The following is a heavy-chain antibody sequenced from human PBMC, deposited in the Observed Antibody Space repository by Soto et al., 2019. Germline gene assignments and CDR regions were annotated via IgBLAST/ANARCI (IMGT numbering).Heavy chain of an antibody. CDR1: GFTFSSYW. V-gene: IGHV3-7*03. D-gene: IGHD2-15*01. J-gene: IGHJ4*02. Sequence: GGSLRLSCAASGFTFSSYWISWGRQAPGKGLEWVANIKQDGSEKYYVDSVKGRFTISRDNAKNSLYLQMNSLRAEDTAVYYCARDGGGWGYCSGGSCRYFDYWGQGTLVTVSS. CDR3: ARDGGGWGYCSGGSCRYFDY. CDR2: IKQDGSEK.